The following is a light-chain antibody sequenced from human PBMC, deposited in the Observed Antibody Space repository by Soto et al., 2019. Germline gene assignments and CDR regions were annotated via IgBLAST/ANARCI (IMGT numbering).Light chain of an antibody. V-gene: IGLV2-14*01. CDR1: SSDVGGYNY. CDR3: SSYTSSSTLLYV. J-gene: IGLJ1*01. Sequence: QSVLTQPASVSGSPGQSITISCTGTSSDVGGYNYVSWYQQHPGKAPKLMIYDVSNRPSGVSNRFSGSKSGNTASLTISGLQAEDVVDYYCSSYTSSSTLLYVFGTGTKVTVL. CDR2: DVS.